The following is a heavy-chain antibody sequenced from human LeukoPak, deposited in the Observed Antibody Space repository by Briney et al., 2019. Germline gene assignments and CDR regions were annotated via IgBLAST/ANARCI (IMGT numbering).Heavy chain of an antibody. CDR1: GGSFSGYY. CDR2: INHSGST. Sequence: SQTLSLTCAVYGGSFSGYYWSWIRQPPGKGQEGIGEINHSGSTNYNPSLKSRVTISVDTSKNQFSLKLSSVTAADTAVYYCARQYSNSPYYYYYYYLDVWGKGTTVTVSS. V-gene: IGHV4-34*01. D-gene: IGHD4-11*01. J-gene: IGHJ6*03. CDR3: ARQYSNSPYYYYYYYLDV.